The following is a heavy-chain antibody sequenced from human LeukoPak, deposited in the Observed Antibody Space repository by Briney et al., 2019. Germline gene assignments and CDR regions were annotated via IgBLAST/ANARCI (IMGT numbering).Heavy chain of an antibody. D-gene: IGHD4-17*01. V-gene: IGHV1-18*01. CDR1: GYSFTGYG. J-gene: IGHJ4*02. CDR3: ARGIGSYGDSGLPFAY. CDR2: ISAYNGNT. Sequence: ASVKVSCKASGYSFTGYGIGWVRQPPGQGPGWMGWISAYNGNTKYAQKFQGRVTMTTDTSTSTAYMELRSLRSDDTAVYYCARGIGSYGDSGLPFAYWGQGTLVTVSS.